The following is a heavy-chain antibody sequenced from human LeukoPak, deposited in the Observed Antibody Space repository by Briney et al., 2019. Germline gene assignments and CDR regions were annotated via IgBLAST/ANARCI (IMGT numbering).Heavy chain of an antibody. V-gene: IGHV3-23*01. CDR1: GFTFSSYA. D-gene: IGHD1-26*01. J-gene: IGHJ4*02. CDR3: AKSRVGYDY. CDR2: ISASGGRT. Sequence: GGSLRLSCAASGFTFSSYAMSWVRQAPGKGLEWVSAISASGGRTYYADSVEGRFTISRDNSKNTLYLQMNSLRAEDTAVYYCAKSRVGYDYWGQGTLVTVSS.